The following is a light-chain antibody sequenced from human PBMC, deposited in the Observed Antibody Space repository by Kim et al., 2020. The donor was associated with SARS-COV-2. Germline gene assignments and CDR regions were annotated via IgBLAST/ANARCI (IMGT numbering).Light chain of an antibody. CDR2: GAS. Sequence: EIVLTQSPGTLSLSPGERATLSCRASQSVSSSYLGWYQQKPGQAPRLLIYGASSRATGIPDRFSGSGSGTDFTLTISRLEPEDFAVYYCQWYGSLLAWTFGQGTKVDIK. J-gene: IGKJ1*01. V-gene: IGKV3-20*01. CDR1: QSVSSSY. CDR3: QWYGSLLAWT.